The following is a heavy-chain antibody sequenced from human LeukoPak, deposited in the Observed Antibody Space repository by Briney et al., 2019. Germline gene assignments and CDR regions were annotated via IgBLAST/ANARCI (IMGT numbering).Heavy chain of an antibody. CDR3: AASSRLLWFGEFSDYYGMDV. D-gene: IGHD3-10*01. Sequence: ASVKVSCKASGFTFINSAMQWVRQARGQRLEWIGRIAFGSGNTNYAQKFQERVTITRDLSTSTAYMELRSLRSGDTAVYYCAASSRLLWFGEFSDYYGMDVWGQGTTVTVSS. CDR1: GFTFINSA. CDR2: IAFGSGNT. J-gene: IGHJ6*02. V-gene: IGHV1-58*02.